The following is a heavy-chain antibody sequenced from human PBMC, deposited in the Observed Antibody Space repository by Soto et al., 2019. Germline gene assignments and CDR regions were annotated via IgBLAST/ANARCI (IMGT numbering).Heavy chain of an antibody. CDR3: AKDSRLWYQLLYGSAYNWFDP. D-gene: IGHD2-2*02. V-gene: IGHV3-30*18. Sequence: PGGSLRLSCAASGFTFSSYGMHWVRQAPGKGLEWVAVISYDGSNKYYADSVKGRFTISRDNSKNTLYLQMNSLRAEDTAVYYCAKDSRLWYQLLYGSAYNWFDPWGQGTLVTVSS. CDR1: GFTFSSYG. J-gene: IGHJ5*02. CDR2: ISYDGSNK.